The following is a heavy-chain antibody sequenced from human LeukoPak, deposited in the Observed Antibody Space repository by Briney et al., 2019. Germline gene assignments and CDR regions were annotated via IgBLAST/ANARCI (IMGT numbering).Heavy chain of an antibody. CDR1: GFTFSRYG. D-gene: IGHD3-3*01. CDR3: AKFMDYDFWSGYSI. CDR2: ISYDGSNK. J-gene: IGHJ3*02. V-gene: IGHV3-30*18. Sequence: PGGSLRLSCAASGFTFSRYGMHWVRQAPGKGLEWVADISYDGSNKYYADSVKGRFTISRDNSKNTLYLQMNSLRAEDTAVYYCAKFMDYDFWSGYSIWGQGTMVTVSS.